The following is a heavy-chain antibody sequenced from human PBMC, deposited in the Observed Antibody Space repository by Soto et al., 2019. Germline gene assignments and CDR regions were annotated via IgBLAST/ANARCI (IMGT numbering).Heavy chain of an antibody. CDR3: ARDRYYYDSSGSPKPFDI. CDR2: ISSSSGHI. J-gene: IGHJ3*02. V-gene: IGHV3-21*01. D-gene: IGHD3-22*01. CDR1: GFTFSRFS. Sequence: GGSLRLSCAASGFTFSRFSMNWVRQAPGKGLEWVSSISSSSGHIYHADSVKGRFAISRDNAKNSLFLQMNSLGAEDTAVYYCARDRYYYDSSGSPKPFDIWGQGTKVTVSS.